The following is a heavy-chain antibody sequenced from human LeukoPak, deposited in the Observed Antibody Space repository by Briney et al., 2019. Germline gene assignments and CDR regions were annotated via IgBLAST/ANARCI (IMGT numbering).Heavy chain of an antibody. J-gene: IGHJ6*02. CDR2: IQEDGSDK. CDR1: GFTFSDYW. D-gene: IGHD3-16*01. V-gene: IGHV3-7*03. Sequence: PGGSLRLSCAGSGFTFSDYWMTWVRQAPGKGLEWVANIQEDGSDKQYVDSVKGRFSISRDNAEHSLYLQMNSLRAEDTAVYYCARWGSATWYYYGMDVWGQGTTVTVSS. CDR3: ARWGSATWYYYGMDV.